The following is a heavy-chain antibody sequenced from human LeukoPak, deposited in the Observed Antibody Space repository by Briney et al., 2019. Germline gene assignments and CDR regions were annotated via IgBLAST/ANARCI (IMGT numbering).Heavy chain of an antibody. D-gene: IGHD2-2*01. Sequence: GGSLRLSCAASGFTFSSYSMNWVRQAPGKGLEWVSSISSSSSYIYYADSVKGRFTISRDNAKNSLYLQMNILRAEDTAVYYCARDREYQLRKAYYYYGMDVWGKGTTVTVSS. CDR3: ARDREYQLRKAYYYYGMDV. V-gene: IGHV3-21*01. CDR1: GFTFSSYS. J-gene: IGHJ6*04. CDR2: ISSSSSYI.